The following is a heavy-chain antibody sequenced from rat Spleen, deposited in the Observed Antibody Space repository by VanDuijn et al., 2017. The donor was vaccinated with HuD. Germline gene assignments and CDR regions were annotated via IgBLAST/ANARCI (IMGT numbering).Heavy chain of an antibody. D-gene: IGHD1-9*01. CDR2: ITNTGGST. CDR3: TRDRAYYGYNYPPDFDY. Sequence: EVQLVESGGGLVQPGRSLKLSCVASGFTFNNYWMTWIRQAPGKGLEWVASITNTGGSTYYPDSVKGRFTISRDNAKSTLYLQMNSLRSEDTATYYCTRDRAYYGYNYPPDFDYWGQGVMVTVSS. V-gene: IGHV5-31*01. CDR1: GFTFNNYW. J-gene: IGHJ2*01.